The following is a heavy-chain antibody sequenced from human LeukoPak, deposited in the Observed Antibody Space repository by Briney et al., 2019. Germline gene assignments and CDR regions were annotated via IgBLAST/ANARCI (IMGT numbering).Heavy chain of an antibody. D-gene: IGHD5-24*01. CDR2: ISAYNGNT. V-gene: IGHV1-18*01. J-gene: IGHJ2*01. Sequence: ASVKVSCKASGYTFTSYGISWVRQAPGQGLEWMGWISAYNGNTNYAQKFQGRVTITADKSTSTAYMELSSLRSEDTAVYYCAREGDDGYNYPRERNWYFDLWGRGTLVTVSS. CDR1: GYTFTSYG. CDR3: AREGDDGYNYPRERNWYFDL.